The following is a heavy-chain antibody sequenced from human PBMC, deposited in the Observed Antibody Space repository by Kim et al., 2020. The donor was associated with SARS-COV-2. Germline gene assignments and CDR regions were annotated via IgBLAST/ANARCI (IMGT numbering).Heavy chain of an antibody. CDR2: IKSKTDGGTT. CDR1: GFTFSNAW. J-gene: IGHJ6*02. V-gene: IGHV3-15*01. CDR3: TTLGVVVPAAEVLYYYYYGMDV. Sequence: GGSLRLSCAASGFTFSNAWMSWVRQAPGKGLEWVGRIKSKTDGGTTDYAAPVKGRFTISRDDSKNTLYLQMNSLKTEDTAVYYCTTLGVVVPAAEVLYYYYYGMDVWGQGTTVTVSS. D-gene: IGHD2-2*01.